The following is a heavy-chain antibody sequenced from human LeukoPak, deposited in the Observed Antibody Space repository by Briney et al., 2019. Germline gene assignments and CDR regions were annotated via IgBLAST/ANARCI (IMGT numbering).Heavy chain of an antibody. V-gene: IGHV4-59*01. Sequence: SETLSLTCTVSGGSISSYYWSWIRQPPGKGLEWIGYIYYSGRTNYNPSLKSRVTISLDTSKTQFSLKLSSVTAADTAVYYCARAFTGVGNWWFGPWGQGTLVTVSS. CDR2: IYYSGRT. CDR1: GGSISSYY. D-gene: IGHD3-3*01. CDR3: ARAFTGVGNWWFGP. J-gene: IGHJ5*02.